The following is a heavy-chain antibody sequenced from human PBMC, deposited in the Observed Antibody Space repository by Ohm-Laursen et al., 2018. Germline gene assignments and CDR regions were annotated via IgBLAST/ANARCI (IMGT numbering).Heavy chain of an antibody. CDR3: ARELRDYYGSGSYYRYYYGMDV. J-gene: IGHJ6*02. Sequence: SVKVSCKASGYTFTSYGISWVRQAPGQGLEWMGWISAYNGNTNYAQKLQGRVTMTTDTSTSTAYMELRSLRSDDTAVYYCARELRDYYGSGSYYRYYYGMDVWGQGTTVTVSS. CDR2: ISAYNGNT. D-gene: IGHD3-10*01. CDR1: GYTFTSYG. V-gene: IGHV1-18*01.